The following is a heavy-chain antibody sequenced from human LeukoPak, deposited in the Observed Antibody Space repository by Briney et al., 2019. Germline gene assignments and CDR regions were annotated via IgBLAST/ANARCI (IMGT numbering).Heavy chain of an antibody. V-gene: IGHV3-30*04. D-gene: IGHD6-19*01. CDR2: VSYDGSNK. J-gene: IGHJ4*02. CDR3: AGSPRSGWYWFDY. CDR1: GFTFSNFA. Sequence: GGSLRLSCAASGFTFSNFALRWVRQAPGKGLEWVAVVSYDGSNKNYADSVKGRFTISRDNSKNTLYLQMNSLRGEDTAVYYCAGSPRSGWYWFDYWGQGTLVTVSS.